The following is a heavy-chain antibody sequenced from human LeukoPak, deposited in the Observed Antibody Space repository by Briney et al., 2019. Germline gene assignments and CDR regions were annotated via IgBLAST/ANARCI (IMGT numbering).Heavy chain of an antibody. V-gene: IGHV3-33*01. CDR2: IWYDGNNK. CDR3: ATDAGHWFDP. J-gene: IGHJ5*02. Sequence: GGSLRLSCAASGFTFSSNDMHWVRQAPGKGLEWVAVIWYDGNNKYYAGSVKGRFNISRDNSKNTLFLQMNSLRAEDTAVYYCATDAGHWFDPWGQGTLVTVSS. CDR1: GFTFSSND.